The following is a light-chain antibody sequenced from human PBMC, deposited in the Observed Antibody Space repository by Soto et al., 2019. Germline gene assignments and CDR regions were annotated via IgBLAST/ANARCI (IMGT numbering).Light chain of an antibody. V-gene: IGLV2-14*01. CDR3: SSYTSSSSWG. CDR1: SSDVGGYNY. Sequence: QSALTQPASVSGSPGQSITISCTGTSSDVGGYNYVSWYQQHPGKAPKLMIYDVSNRPSGVSNRFSGSKSGNTASLTISGLQAEDEADYYCSSYTSSSSWGFGGGTKLTFL. CDR2: DVS. J-gene: IGLJ2*01.